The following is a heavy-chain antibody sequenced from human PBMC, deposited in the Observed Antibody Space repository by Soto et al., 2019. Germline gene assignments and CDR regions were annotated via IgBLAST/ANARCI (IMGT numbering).Heavy chain of an antibody. CDR2: IYHSGST. J-gene: IGHJ2*01. CDR3: VRDRADFSSTYYHYFSV. CDR1: GGSISSSNW. D-gene: IGHD6-13*01. V-gene: IGHV4-4*02. Sequence: SETLSLTCAVSGGSISSSNWWSWVRQPPGKGLEWIGEIYHSGSTNFNPSLKSRLTMSMDMSKNQVSLNLTSVTAADTAVYYCVRDRADFSSTYYHYFSVWGRGTLVTVSS.